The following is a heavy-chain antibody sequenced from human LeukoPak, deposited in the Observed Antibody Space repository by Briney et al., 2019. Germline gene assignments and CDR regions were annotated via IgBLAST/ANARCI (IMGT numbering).Heavy chain of an antibody. D-gene: IGHD3-22*01. J-gene: IGHJ4*02. CDR1: GGSISSSSYY. V-gene: IGHV4-39*01. CDR2: INYSGRT. CDR3: ARTGPYNSSGYYYPSYFDY. Sequence: SETLSLTCTVSGGSISSSSYYWGWIRQPPGKGLEWIGNINYSGRTYDNPSLKSRLTISVDTSKNQFSLRLSSVTAADTAVYYCARTGPYNSSGYYYPSYFDYWGQGTLVTVSS.